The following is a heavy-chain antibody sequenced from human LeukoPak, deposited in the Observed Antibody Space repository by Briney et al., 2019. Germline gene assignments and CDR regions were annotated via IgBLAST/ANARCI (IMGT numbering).Heavy chain of an antibody. Sequence: SETLSLTCTVSDDSISDYYRGWIRQPPGKGLEWIGYIYYSGSTNYNPSLKSRVTISVDTSKNQFSLKLSSVTAADTAVYYCARLTYYYDILTGYYSFFDYWGQGTLVTVSS. CDR1: DDSISDYY. V-gene: IGHV4-59*08. D-gene: IGHD3-9*01. J-gene: IGHJ4*02. CDR3: ARLTYYYDILTGYYSFFDY. CDR2: IYYSGST.